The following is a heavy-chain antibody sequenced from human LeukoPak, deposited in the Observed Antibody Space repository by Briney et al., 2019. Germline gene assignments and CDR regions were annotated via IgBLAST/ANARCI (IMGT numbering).Heavy chain of an antibody. CDR3: AGEDYYYYMDV. Sequence: PSETLSLTCTVSGGSISSYYWSWIRQPPGKGLEWIGYIYYSGSTNYNPSLKSRVTISVDTSKNQFSLKLSSVTAADTAVYYCAGEDYYYYMDVWGKGTTVTVSS. J-gene: IGHJ6*03. V-gene: IGHV4-59*01. CDR1: GGSISSYY. CDR2: IYYSGST.